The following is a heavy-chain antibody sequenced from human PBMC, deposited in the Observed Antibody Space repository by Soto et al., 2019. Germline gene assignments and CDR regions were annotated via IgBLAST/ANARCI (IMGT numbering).Heavy chain of an antibody. Sequence: EVQLVESGGGLVQPGGSLRLSCAASGFTFSSHDMHWVRQVIGKGLEWVSGIDSAGDAKYPASVKGRFTISRENAKNSLNLQMNSRRAGDTAVYYCTRGGFRGVSWNWFDTWGQGTLVTVSS. CDR2: IDSAGDA. V-gene: IGHV3-13*01. CDR3: TRGGFRGVSWNWFDT. D-gene: IGHD3-10*01. J-gene: IGHJ5*02. CDR1: GFTFSSHD.